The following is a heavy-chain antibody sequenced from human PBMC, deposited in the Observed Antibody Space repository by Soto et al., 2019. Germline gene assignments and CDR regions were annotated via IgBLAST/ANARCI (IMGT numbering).Heavy chain of an antibody. CDR2: INHSGST. Sequence: SVTLPLTCAVYGESFGGYYWSWIRQPPGKGLEWIGEINHSGSTNYNPSLKSRVTISVDTSKNQFSLKLSSVTAADTAVYYCARGLPGIAVAGPYYFDYWGQGTLVTVSS. CDR1: GESFGGYY. D-gene: IGHD6-19*01. J-gene: IGHJ4*02. V-gene: IGHV4-34*01. CDR3: ARGLPGIAVAGPYYFDY.